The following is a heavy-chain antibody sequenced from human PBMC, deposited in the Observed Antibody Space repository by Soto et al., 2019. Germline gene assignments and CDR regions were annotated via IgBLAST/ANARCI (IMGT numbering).Heavy chain of an antibody. J-gene: IGHJ6*02. CDR2: IYSGGST. Sequence: SSETLSLTCTVSGGFVNSDTHSWSWIRQTPGKRLEWIGFIYSGGSTKNPSLRSRVTMSVDTSKNQFSLKLRSVIVADTAVYHCARFVRSCSATTCSTRADVWGQGIAVTVSS. CDR3: ARFVRSCSATTCSTRADV. CDR1: GGFVNSDTHS. D-gene: IGHD2-2*01. V-gene: IGHV4-61*01.